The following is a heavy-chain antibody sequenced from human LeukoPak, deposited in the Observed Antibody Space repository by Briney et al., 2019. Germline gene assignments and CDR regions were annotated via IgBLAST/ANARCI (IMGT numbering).Heavy chain of an antibody. CDR1: GFTFSSYG. J-gene: IGHJ6*03. CDR3: AKCYESAYDYGDPHFDHYYYYMDV. Sequence: GGSLRLSCAASGFTFSSYGMHWVRQAPGKGLESVAFIRFDGSNKYYADSVKGRFTISRDNSKNTMYLQMNSLRTEDTAVYYCAKCYESAYDYGDPHFDHYYYYMDVWGKGTTVTISS. V-gene: IGHV3-30*02. CDR2: IRFDGSNK. D-gene: IGHD4/OR15-4a*01.